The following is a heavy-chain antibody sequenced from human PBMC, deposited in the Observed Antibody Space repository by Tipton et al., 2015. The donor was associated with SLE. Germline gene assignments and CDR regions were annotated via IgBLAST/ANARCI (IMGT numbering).Heavy chain of an antibody. V-gene: IGHV4-39*01. Sequence: TLSLTCTVSGGSIRSSGYYWGWIRQPPGKGLEWIGSIYYSGSTYYNPSLKSRVTISVDTSKNQFSLKLSSVTAADTAVYYCASPYQPRVWPRLGDAFDIWGQGTRVTVTS. D-gene: IGHD5-12*01. CDR3: ASPYQPRVWPRLGDAFDI. CDR2: IYYSGST. J-gene: IGHJ3*02. CDR1: GGSIRSSGYY.